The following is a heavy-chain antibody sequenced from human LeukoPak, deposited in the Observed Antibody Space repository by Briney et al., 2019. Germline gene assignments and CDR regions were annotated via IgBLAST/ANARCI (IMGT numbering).Heavy chain of an antibody. Sequence: GGSLRLSCTGSGFTFGDYAMSWFRQAPERGLEYIGFIRSKVYGGTPEYAASVIGRFTISRDDSKSITYLQMNSLKSEDTAVYYCSREGGSGWAYDYWGQGTVVTVSS. CDR1: GFTFGDYA. CDR2: IRSKVYGGTP. J-gene: IGHJ4*02. V-gene: IGHV3-49*03. CDR3: SREGGSGWAYDY. D-gene: IGHD6-19*01.